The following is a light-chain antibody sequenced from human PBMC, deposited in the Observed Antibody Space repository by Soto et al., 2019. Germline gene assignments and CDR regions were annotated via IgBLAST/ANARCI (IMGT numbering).Light chain of an antibody. CDR2: EAS. CDR3: QQYNGYWT. J-gene: IGKJ1*01. V-gene: IGKV1-5*03. Sequence: DIQMTQSPSTLSASVGDRVTITCRASQSISDSLAWYQQKPGKAPKLLIYEASSLKSAVPSRFSGSRSGTEYTLTISSLHPDDFATYYCQQYNGYWTFGQGTKVEIK. CDR1: QSISDS.